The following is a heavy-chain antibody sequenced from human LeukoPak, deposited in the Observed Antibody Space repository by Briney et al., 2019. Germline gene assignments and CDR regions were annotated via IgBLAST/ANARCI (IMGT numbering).Heavy chain of an antibody. D-gene: IGHD3-22*01. J-gene: IGHJ4*02. CDR3: ARADRYSSGYYYVH. CDR2: LYYTGST. Sequence: SETLSLTCTVSGGSNRSYSWSWIRQPPGKGLEWIGYLYYTGSTNYNPSFKSRVTIAVDTSKNQFSLKLSSVTAADTAVYYCARADRYSSGYYYVHWGQGILVTVSS. V-gene: IGHV4-59*01. CDR1: GGSNRSYS.